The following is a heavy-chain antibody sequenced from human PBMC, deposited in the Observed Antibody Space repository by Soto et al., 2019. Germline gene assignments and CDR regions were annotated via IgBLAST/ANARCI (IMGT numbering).Heavy chain of an antibody. D-gene: IGHD2-21*01. CDR3: ARGLQDVAVVVPGARMKKYSWFDS. J-gene: IGHJ5*01. CDR1: GGSFSGYY. Sequence: PSETLSLTCAVYGGSFSGYYWSWIRQPPGKGLEWIGEINHSGSTNYNPSLKSRVTISVDTSKNQFSLKLSSVTAADTAVYFCARGLQDVAVVVPGARMKKYSWFDSWGQGTLVTVSS. CDR2: INHSGST. V-gene: IGHV4-34*01.